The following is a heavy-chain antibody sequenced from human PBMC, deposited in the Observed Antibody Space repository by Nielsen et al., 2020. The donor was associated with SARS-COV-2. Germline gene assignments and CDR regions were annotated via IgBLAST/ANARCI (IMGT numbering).Heavy chain of an antibody. CDR1: GFTFSSYA. V-gene: IGHV3-23*01. Sequence: GESLKISCAASGFTFSSYAMSWVRQAPGKGLEWVSAISGSGGSTYYADSVKGRFTISRDNSKNTLCLQMNSLRAEDTAVYYCAKRRVAVAGTWYFDYWGQGTLVTVSS. CDR3: AKRRVAVAGTWYFDY. D-gene: IGHD6-19*01. J-gene: IGHJ4*02. CDR2: ISGSGGST.